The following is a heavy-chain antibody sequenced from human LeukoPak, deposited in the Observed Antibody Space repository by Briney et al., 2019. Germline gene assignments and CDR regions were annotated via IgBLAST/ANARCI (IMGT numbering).Heavy chain of an antibody. CDR2: ISAYNGNT. V-gene: IGHV1-18*01. CDR3: ARSGYYKNYYYYYYMDV. J-gene: IGHJ6*03. D-gene: IGHD3-22*01. Sequence: ASVKVSCKASGYTFTSYGISWVRQAPGQGLEWMGWISAYNGNTNYAQKLQGRVTMTTDTSTSTAYMELRSLRSDDTAVYYCARSGYYKNYYYYYYMDVWGKGTTVTVSS. CDR1: GYTFTSYG.